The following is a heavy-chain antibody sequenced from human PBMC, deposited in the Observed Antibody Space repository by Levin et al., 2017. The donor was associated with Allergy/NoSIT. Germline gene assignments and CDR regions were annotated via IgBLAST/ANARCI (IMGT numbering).Heavy chain of an antibody. CDR3: AKDLTTVVTPHYFDY. Sequence: GESLKISCVASGFSFSSYVISWVRQAPGKGLEWVSGISGSGGSTYYADSVKGRFTISRDNSKNTLYLEMNSLRAEDTAVYYCAKDLTTVVTPHYFDYWGQGTLVTVSS. J-gene: IGHJ4*02. CDR2: ISGSGGST. D-gene: IGHD4-23*01. CDR1: GFSFSSYV. V-gene: IGHV3-23*01.